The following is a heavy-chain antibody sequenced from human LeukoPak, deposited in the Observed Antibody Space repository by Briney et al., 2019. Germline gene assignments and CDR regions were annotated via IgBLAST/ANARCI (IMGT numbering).Heavy chain of an antibody. CDR3: ARGPDYFDY. CDR2: TRNKANNYTT. Sequence: PGGSLRLSCAASGFTFSDHYMDWVRQAPGKGLEWVGRTRNKANNYTTEYAASVKGRFTISRDDSKNSLYLQMNSLKTEDTAVYYCARGPDYFDYWGQGTLVTVSS. V-gene: IGHV3-72*01. CDR1: GFTFSDHY. J-gene: IGHJ4*02.